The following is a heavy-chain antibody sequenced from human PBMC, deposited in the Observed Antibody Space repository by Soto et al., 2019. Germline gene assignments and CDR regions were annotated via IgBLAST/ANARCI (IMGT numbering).Heavy chain of an antibody. V-gene: IGHV3-15*07. J-gene: IGHJ5*02. CDR3: TVKGSSSKGWFDP. CDR1: GFTFSNAW. CDR2: IKSKTDGGTT. Sequence: GGSLRLSCAASGFTFSNAWMNWVRQAPGKGLEWVGRIKSKTDGGTTDYAAPVKGRFTISRDDSKDTLFLQMNSLKTEDTAVYYCTVKGSSSKGWFDPWGQGTLVTVS. D-gene: IGHD6-6*01.